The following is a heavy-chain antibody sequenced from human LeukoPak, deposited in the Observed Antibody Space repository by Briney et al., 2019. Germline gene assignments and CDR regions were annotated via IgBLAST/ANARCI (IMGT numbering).Heavy chain of an antibody. Sequence: ASVKVSCKASGGTFISYAISWVRQAPGQGLEWMGRIIPILGIANYAQKFQGRVTITADKSTSTAYMELSSLRSEDTAVYYCVRGNTDGSETWGQGTLVTVSS. D-gene: IGHD5-24*01. J-gene: IGHJ5*02. V-gene: IGHV1-69*04. CDR2: IIPILGIA. CDR1: GGTFISYA. CDR3: VRGNTDGSET.